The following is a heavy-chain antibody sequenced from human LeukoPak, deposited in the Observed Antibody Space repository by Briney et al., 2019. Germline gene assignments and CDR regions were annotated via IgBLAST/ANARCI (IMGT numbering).Heavy chain of an antibody. V-gene: IGHV3-9*01. CDR2: ISWNSGSI. CDR1: GFTFDDYA. CDR3: AKSAFDI. Sequence: GGSLRLSCAASGFTFDDYAMHWVRQAPGKGLEWVSGISWNSGSIGYAGSVKGRFTISRDNAKNSLYLQMNSLRAEDTALYYCAKSAFDIWGQGTMVTVSS. J-gene: IGHJ3*02.